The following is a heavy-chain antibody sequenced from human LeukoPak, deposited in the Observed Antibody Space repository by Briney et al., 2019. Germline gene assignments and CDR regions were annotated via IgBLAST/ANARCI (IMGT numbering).Heavy chain of an antibody. J-gene: IGHJ4*02. CDR3: ATDRDYGGNSYFDY. Sequence: ASVKVSCKVSGYTLTELSMHWVRQAPGEGLEWMGGFDPEDGETIYAQKFQGRVTMTEDTSTDTAYMELSSLRSEDTAVYYCATDRDYGGNSYFDYWGQGTLVTVSS. CDR2: FDPEDGET. CDR1: GYTLTELS. V-gene: IGHV1-24*01. D-gene: IGHD4-23*01.